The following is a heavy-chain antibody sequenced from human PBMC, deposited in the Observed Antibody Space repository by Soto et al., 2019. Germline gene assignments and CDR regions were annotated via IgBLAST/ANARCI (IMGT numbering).Heavy chain of an antibody. CDR2: IYYSGST. J-gene: IGHJ6*02. D-gene: IGHD5-18*01. CDR3: ARVNTAMDPYYYYGMDV. Sequence: TLSLTCTASGGSVSSAGYYWSWIRQHPGKGLEWIGYIYYSGSTYYNPSLKSRVTISVDTSKNQFSLKLSSVTAADTAVYYCARVNTAMDPYYYYGMDVWGQGTTVTVSS. CDR1: GGSVSSAGYY. V-gene: IGHV4-31*03.